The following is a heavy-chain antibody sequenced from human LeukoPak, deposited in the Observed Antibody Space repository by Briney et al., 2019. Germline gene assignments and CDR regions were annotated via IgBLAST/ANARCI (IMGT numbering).Heavy chain of an antibody. D-gene: IGHD2-2*01. CDR1: GFTFSSNW. J-gene: IGHJ5*02. CDR3: ARGNVVPAAIGFSDWFDP. CDR2: IKPDGSAQ. V-gene: IGHV3-7*03. Sequence: PGGSLRLSCATSGFTFSSNWMSWVRHVPGRGLDWVANIKPDGSAQYYAASVKGRFTISRDNAKNSVYLQMNSLRVEDTAVYYCARGNVVPAAIGFSDWFDPWGQGTLVTVSS.